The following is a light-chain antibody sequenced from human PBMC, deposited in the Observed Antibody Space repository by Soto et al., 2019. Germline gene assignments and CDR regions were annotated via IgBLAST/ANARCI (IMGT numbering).Light chain of an antibody. V-gene: IGKV3-20*01. CDR3: QQYGSSIFT. CDR1: QSVSSSY. CDR2: GAS. J-gene: IGKJ3*01. Sequence: EIVLTQSPGTLSLSPGERATLSCRASQSVSSSYLAWYQQKPGQAPRLLIHGASSRATGIPDRFSGSGSGTSFTLTISSLAPADFAVYYCQQYGSSIFTFGPGTKVDIK.